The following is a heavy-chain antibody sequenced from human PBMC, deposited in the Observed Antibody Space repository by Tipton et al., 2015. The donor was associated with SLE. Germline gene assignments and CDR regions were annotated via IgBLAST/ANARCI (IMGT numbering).Heavy chain of an antibody. V-gene: IGHV4-39*07. CDR3: ARLHGYSYGLNWFDP. Sequence: TLSLTCTVSGGSVSSSSKYWAWIRQPPGKGLEGVGSIYYTGTTTYYNSFLKSRVTMSVDTSKNQFSLRLTSVIAADTAVYYCARLHGYSYGLNWFDPWGQGTLISVSS. CDR1: GGSVSSSSKY. J-gene: IGHJ5*02. D-gene: IGHD5-18*01. CDR2: IYYTGTTT.